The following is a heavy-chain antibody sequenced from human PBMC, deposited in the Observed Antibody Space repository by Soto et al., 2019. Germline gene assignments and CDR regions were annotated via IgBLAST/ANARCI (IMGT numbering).Heavy chain of an antibody. Sequence: GGSLRLSCVASGFTFSSYGMHWVRQAPGEGLEWVAVISYDGSNKYYADSVKGRFTISRDNSKNTLYLQMNSLRAEDTAVYYCAKDWPGYCSGGSCYAPYYFDYWGQGTLVTVSS. CDR2: ISYDGSNK. D-gene: IGHD2-15*01. CDR1: GFTFSSYG. CDR3: AKDWPGYCSGGSCYAPYYFDY. V-gene: IGHV3-30*18. J-gene: IGHJ4*02.